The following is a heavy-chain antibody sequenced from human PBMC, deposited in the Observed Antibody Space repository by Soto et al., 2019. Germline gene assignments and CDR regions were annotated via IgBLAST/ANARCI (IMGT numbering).Heavy chain of an antibody. D-gene: IGHD1-1*01. CDR3: ASQKTVIRGPLSSNWFDP. Sequence: PGESLKISCKGYGYTFTDYWIGWVRQMPGKGLELIGLIYPGDSDTRYSPSFQGRVTISADKSISTAFPQWSSLRASDTAMYYCASQKTVIRGPLSSNWFDPWGQGTLVTVSS. CDR1: GYTFTDYW. J-gene: IGHJ5*02. CDR2: IYPGDSDT. V-gene: IGHV5-51*01.